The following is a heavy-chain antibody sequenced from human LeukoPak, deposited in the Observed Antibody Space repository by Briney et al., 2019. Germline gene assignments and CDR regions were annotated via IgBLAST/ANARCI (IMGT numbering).Heavy chain of an antibody. CDR1: GDSLSSDLFY. CDR3: ARDCCGHRSWFDP. Sequence: SETLSLTCTVSGDSLSSDLFYWGWIRQPPGKGLEWIGSIFYSGTTSYNPSLRSRVTISLDTSEKEFSLRLGSVTAADTAVYYCARDCCGHRSWFDPWGLGTLVVVSS. J-gene: IGHJ5*02. CDR2: IFYSGTT. V-gene: IGHV4-39*07. D-gene: IGHD2-15*01.